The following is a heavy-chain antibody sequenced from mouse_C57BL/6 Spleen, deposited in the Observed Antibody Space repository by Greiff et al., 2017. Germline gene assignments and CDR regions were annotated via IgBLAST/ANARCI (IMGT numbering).Heavy chain of an antibody. CDR3: ARGDVYLNYYAMDY. Sequence: VQLVESGPELVKPGASVKISCKASGYAFSSSWMNWVKQRPGKGLEWIGRIYPGDGDTNYNGKFKGKATLTADKSSSTAYMQLSSLTSEDSAVYFCARGDVYLNYYAMDYWGQGTSVTVSS. CDR1: GYAFSSSW. V-gene: IGHV1-82*01. J-gene: IGHJ4*01. D-gene: IGHD5-1*01. CDR2: IYPGDGDT.